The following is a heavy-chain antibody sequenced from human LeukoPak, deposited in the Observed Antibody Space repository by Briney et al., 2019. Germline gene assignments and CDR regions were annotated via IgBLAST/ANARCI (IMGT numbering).Heavy chain of an antibody. J-gene: IGHJ4*01. CDR2: ISSSGSTI. Sequence: GGSLRLSCAASGFTFSSYSMNWVRQAPGKGLEWVSYISSSGSTIYYADSVKGRFTISRDNAKNSLYLQMNSLRAEDTAVYYCVSRPPFRYYYDSSGYYGLDYWGQEPWSPSPQ. CDR3: VSRPPFRYYYDSSGYYGLDY. V-gene: IGHV3-48*04. CDR1: GFTFSSYS. D-gene: IGHD3-22*01.